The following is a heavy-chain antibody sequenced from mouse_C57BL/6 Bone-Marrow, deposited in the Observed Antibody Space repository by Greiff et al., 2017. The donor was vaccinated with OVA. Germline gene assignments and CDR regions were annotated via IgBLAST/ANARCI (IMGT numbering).Heavy chain of an antibody. V-gene: IGHV1-39*01. CDR2: INPNYGTT. CDR1: GFTFTDYY. CDR3: ARDYSNPYYFDY. D-gene: IGHD2-5*01. Sequence: VQLQQSGPVLVKPGPSVKISCKASGFTFTDYYMHWVKQSHGKSLEWIGVINPNYGTTSYNQKFKGKATLTVDQSSSTAYMQLNSLTSEDSAVYYCARDYSNPYYFDYWGQGTTLTVSS. J-gene: IGHJ2*01.